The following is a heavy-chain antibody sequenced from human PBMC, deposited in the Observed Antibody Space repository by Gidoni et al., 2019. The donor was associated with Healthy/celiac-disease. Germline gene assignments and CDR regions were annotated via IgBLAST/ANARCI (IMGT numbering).Heavy chain of an antibody. CDR2: ISGSGGST. CDR3: AKVLPKDTAIGLFDY. V-gene: IGHV3-23*01. D-gene: IGHD5-18*01. Sequence: FSNYAMSWVRQAPGKGLEWVSAISGSGGSTYYADSVKGRFTISRDNSKNTLYLQMNSLRAEDTAVYYCAKVLPKDTAIGLFDYWGQGTLVTVSS. CDR1: FSNYA. J-gene: IGHJ4*02.